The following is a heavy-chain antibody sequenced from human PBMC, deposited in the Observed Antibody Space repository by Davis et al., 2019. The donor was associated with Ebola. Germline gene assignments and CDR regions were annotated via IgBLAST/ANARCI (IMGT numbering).Heavy chain of an antibody. J-gene: IGHJ5*02. CDR1: GGSISSSSYY. D-gene: IGHD6-13*01. Sequence: PSETLSLTCTVSGGSISSSSYYWGWIRQPPGKGLEWIGSIYYSGSTYYNPSLKSRVTISVDTSKNQFSLKLGSVTAADTAVYYCARGVYSSSWYESGWFDPWGQGTLVTVSS. CDR3: ARGVYSSSWYESGWFDP. V-gene: IGHV4-39*07. CDR2: IYYSGST.